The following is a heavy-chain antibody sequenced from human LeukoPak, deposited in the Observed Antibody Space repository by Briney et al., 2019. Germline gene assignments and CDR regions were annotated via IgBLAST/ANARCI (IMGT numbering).Heavy chain of an antibody. CDR1: GGSISSGGYS. J-gene: IGHJ5*02. CDR3: ARGGEYLPKNWFDP. V-gene: IGHV4-30-2*01. D-gene: IGHD3-10*01. CDR2: IYHSGST. Sequence: PSQTLSLTCAVSGGSISSGGYSWSWIRQPPGKGLEWIGYIYHSGSTHYNPSLKSRVTISVDRSKNQFSLKLSSVTAADTAMYYCARGGEYLPKNWFDPWGQGTLVTVSS.